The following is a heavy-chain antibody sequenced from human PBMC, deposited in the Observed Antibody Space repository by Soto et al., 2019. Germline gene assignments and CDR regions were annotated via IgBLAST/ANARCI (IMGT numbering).Heavy chain of an antibody. V-gene: IGHV3-11*05. Sequence: QVQLVESGGGLVKPGGSLRLSCAASGFTFSDYYMSWIRQAPGKGLEWVSYISSSSSYTNYADSVKGRFTISRDNAKNSLYLQMYSLRAEDTAVYYCARDQDYYDSSGLYGMDVWGQGTTVTVSS. J-gene: IGHJ6*02. CDR3: ARDQDYYDSSGLYGMDV. CDR2: ISSSSSYT. D-gene: IGHD3-22*01. CDR1: GFTFSDYY.